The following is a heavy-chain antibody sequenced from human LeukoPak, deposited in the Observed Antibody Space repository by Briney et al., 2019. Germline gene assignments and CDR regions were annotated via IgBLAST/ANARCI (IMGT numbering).Heavy chain of an antibody. Sequence: EASVKVSCKASAYTFTTYGIHWLRQAPGQRLEWMGWIHTGNGNTKYSQEFQGRVSITRDTSASTVYMELTSLRSEDMAVYYCARGLESTSWIMDVWGQGTTVTVSS. V-gene: IGHV1-3*03. CDR3: ARGLESTSWIMDV. D-gene: IGHD6-13*01. CDR2: IHTGNGNT. J-gene: IGHJ6*02. CDR1: AYTFTTYG.